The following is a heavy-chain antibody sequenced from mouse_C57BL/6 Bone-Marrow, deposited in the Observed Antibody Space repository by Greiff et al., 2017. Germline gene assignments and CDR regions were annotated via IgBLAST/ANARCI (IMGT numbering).Heavy chain of an antibody. Sequence: EVHLVESGGGLVKPGGSLKLSCAASGFTFSSYAMSWVRQTPEKRLEWVATISDGGSYTYYPDNVKGRFTISRDNAKNNLYLQMSHLKSEDTAMYYCARDPPDGYYRAWFAYWGQGTLVTVSA. J-gene: IGHJ3*01. CDR3: ARDPPDGYYRAWFAY. V-gene: IGHV5-4*01. CDR1: GFTFSSYA. CDR2: ISDGGSYT. D-gene: IGHD2-3*01.